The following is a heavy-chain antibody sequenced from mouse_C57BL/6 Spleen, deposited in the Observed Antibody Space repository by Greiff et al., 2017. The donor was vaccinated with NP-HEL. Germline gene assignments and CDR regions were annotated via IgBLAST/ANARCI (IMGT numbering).Heavy chain of an antibody. CDR2: IYPGSGNT. CDR1: GYTFTDYY. Sequence: QVQLKESGAELVRPGASVKLSCKASGYTFTDYYINWVKQRPGQGLEWIARIYPGSGNTYYNEKFKGKATLTAEKSSSTAYMQLSSLTSEDSAVYFCARWEIYDGYYDYAMDYWGQGTSVTVSS. J-gene: IGHJ4*01. V-gene: IGHV1-76*01. D-gene: IGHD2-3*01. CDR3: ARWEIYDGYYDYAMDY.